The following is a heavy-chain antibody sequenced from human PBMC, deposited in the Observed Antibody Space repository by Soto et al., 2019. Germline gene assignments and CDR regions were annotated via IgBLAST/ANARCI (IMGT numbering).Heavy chain of an antibody. V-gene: IGHV3-11*01. CDR2: ISSSGRTI. CDR1: RFTFSDSY. CDR3: ARSTRVRGVMGGFFDY. J-gene: IGHJ4*02. Sequence: QVRLVESGGGLVKPGGSLRLSCAASRFTFSDSYMNWLRQAPGKGLEWVSYISSSGRTIYYTDSVKDRFTISRDNAQNSLYLQMNSLRAEDTAVYYCARSTRVRGVMGGFFDYWGQGTLVTVSS. D-gene: IGHD3-10*01.